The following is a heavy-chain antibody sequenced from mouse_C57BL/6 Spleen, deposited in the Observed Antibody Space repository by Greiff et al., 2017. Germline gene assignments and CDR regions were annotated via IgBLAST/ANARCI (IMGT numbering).Heavy chain of an antibody. D-gene: IGHD1-1*01. CDR3: AKMGPVITTVVATGYAMDY. V-gene: IGHV2-5*01. CDR1: GFSLTSYG. J-gene: IGHJ4*01. Sequence: QVQLQQSGPGLVQPSQSLSITCTVSGFSLTSYGVHWVRQSPGTGLEWLGVIWRGGSTDYTAAFMSRLSITKDNYKSQVFFKMNSLQADDTAIYYCAKMGPVITTVVATGYAMDYWGQGTSVTVSS. CDR2: IWRGGST.